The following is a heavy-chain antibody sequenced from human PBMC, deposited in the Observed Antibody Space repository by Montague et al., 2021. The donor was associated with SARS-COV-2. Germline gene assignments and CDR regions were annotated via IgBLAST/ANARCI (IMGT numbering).Heavy chain of an antibody. J-gene: IGHJ3*02. CDR2: IYYSGST. D-gene: IGHD3-10*01. V-gene: IGHV4-39*07. CDR3: AREEWFGELHDAFDI. CDR1: GGSISSSSYY. Sequence: SETLSLTCTVSGGSISSSSYYWGWIRQPPGKGLEWIGSIYYSGSTNYNPSLKSRVTISVDTSKNQFSLKLSSVTAADTAVYYCAREEWFGELHDAFDIWGQGTMVTVSS.